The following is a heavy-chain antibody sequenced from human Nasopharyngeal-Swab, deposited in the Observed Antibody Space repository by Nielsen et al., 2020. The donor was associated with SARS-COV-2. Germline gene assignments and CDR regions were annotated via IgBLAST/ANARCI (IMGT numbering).Heavy chain of an antibody. J-gene: IGHJ6*02. Sequence: SLKISCAASGFTFDDYAMHWVRHAPGKGLEWVSGLSWNSGSIGYADSVKGRFTISRDNAKNSLYLQMNSLRAEDTALYYCATLGGGYYYGMDVWGQGTTVTVSS. D-gene: IGHD2-15*01. CDR1: GFTFDDYA. V-gene: IGHV3-9*01. CDR3: ATLGGGYYYGMDV. CDR2: LSWNSGSI.